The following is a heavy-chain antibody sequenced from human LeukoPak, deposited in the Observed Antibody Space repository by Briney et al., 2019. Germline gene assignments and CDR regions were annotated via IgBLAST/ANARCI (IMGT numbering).Heavy chain of an antibody. D-gene: IGHD1-7*01. Sequence: GASVKVSCKASGYTFTSYGISWVRQAPGQGLEWMGWISAYNGNTNYAQKLQGRVTMTTDTSTSTAYMELRSLRSDDTAVYYCAREGVNWNYDYYYYGMDVWGQGTTVTVSS. J-gene: IGHJ6*02. CDR3: AREGVNWNYDYYYYGMDV. CDR1: GYTFTSYG. CDR2: ISAYNGNT. V-gene: IGHV1-18*01.